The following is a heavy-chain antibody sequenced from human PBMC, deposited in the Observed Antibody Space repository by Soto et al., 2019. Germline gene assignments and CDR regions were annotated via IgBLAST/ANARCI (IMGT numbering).Heavy chain of an antibody. CDR2: ISWNSGSI. J-gene: IGHJ6*01. V-gene: IGHV3-9*01. Sequence: EVQLVESGGGLVQPGRSLRLSCAASGFTFDDYAMHWVRQAPGKGLEWVSGISWNSGSIGYADSVKGRFTISRDNAKNSLYLQMNSLRAEDTALYYCAKDTLSGYDHPSYDYYGMDVW. CDR1: GFTFDDYA. D-gene: IGHD5-12*01. CDR3: AKDTLSGYDHPSYDYYGMDV.